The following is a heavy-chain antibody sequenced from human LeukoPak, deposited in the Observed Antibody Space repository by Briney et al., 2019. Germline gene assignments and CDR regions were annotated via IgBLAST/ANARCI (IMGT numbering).Heavy chain of an antibody. D-gene: IGHD1-1*01. J-gene: IGHJ4*02. V-gene: IGHV3-43D*03. CDR2: INWSGGST. CDR3: AKATKIYNSPFDY. CDR1: GFTFDDYA. Sequence: GGSLRLSCTASGFTFDDYAMHWVRQAPGKGLEWVSLINWSGGSTYYTDSVKGRFTISRDNIKNSLYLQMNSLRPEDTALYYCAKATKIYNSPFDYCGQGTLVTVSS.